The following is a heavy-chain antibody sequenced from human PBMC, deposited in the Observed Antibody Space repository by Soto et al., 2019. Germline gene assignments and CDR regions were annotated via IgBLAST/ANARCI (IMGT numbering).Heavy chain of an antibody. CDR2: IRSKAYGGTT. V-gene: IGHV3-49*03. CDR3: TRDPGFYGDYLSFDY. Sequence: GGSLRLSCTASGFTFGDYAMSWFRQAPGKGLEWVGFIRSKAYGGTTEYAASVKGRFTISRDDSKSIAYLQMNSLKTEDTAVYYCTRDPGFYGDYLSFDYWGQGTLVTVSS. J-gene: IGHJ4*02. CDR1: GFTFGDYA. D-gene: IGHD4-17*01.